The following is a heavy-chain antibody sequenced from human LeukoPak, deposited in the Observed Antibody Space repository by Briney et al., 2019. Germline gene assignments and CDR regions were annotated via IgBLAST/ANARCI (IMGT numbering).Heavy chain of an antibody. CDR2: ITPFNGDT. V-gene: IGHV1-45*02. D-gene: IGHD3-3*01. CDR3: ASPYYDFWSGYPNDAFDI. J-gene: IGHJ3*02. CDR1: GYTFTYRY. Sequence: ASGKVSCKASGYTFTYRYLHWVRQAPGQALEWMGWITPFNGDTNYAQKFQDRVTITRDRSMSTAYMELSSLRSEDTAMYYCASPYYDFWSGYPNDAFDIWGQGTMVTVSS.